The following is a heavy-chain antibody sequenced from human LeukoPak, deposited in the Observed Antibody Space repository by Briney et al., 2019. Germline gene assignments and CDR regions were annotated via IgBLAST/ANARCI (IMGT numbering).Heavy chain of an antibody. J-gene: IGHJ6*04. CDR3: AREGRRLRFLEWPPTDV. D-gene: IGHD3-3*01. CDR1: GYTFTSYY. Sequence: GASVKVSCKASGYTFTSYYMHWVRQAPGQGLEWMGIINPSGGSTSYAQKFQGRVTMTRDMSTSTVYMELSSLRSEDTAVYYCAREGRRLRFLEWPPTDVWGKGTTVTVSS. CDR2: INPSGGST. V-gene: IGHV1-46*01.